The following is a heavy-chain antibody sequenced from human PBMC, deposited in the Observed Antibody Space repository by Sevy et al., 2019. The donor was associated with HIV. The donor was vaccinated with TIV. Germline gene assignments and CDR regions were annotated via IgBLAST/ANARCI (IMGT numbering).Heavy chain of an antibody. V-gene: IGHV3-30*18. CDR3: AKDIYGGNSNGHDAFDI. CDR2: ISYDGSNK. D-gene: IGHD4-17*01. CDR1: GFTFSSYG. J-gene: IGHJ3*02. Sequence: GGSLRLSCAASGFTFSSYGMHWVRQAPGKGLEWVAVISYDGSNKYYADSVKGRFTISRDNFKNTLYLQMNSLRAEDTAVYYCAKDIYGGNSNGHDAFDIWGQGTMVTVSS.